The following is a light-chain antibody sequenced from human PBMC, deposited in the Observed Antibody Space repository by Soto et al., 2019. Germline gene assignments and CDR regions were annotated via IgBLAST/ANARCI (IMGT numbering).Light chain of an antibody. Sequence: QSVLTQPASVSGSPGQSITISCTGTSIDVGSYNLVSWYQQHPGKAPKLMIYEGSKRPSGVSNRFSGSKSGNTASRTISGLQAEDEADYYCCSYAGSSTLYVFGTGTKVTVL. CDR2: EGS. J-gene: IGLJ1*01. CDR1: SIDVGSYNL. CDR3: CSYAGSSTLYV. V-gene: IGLV2-23*01.